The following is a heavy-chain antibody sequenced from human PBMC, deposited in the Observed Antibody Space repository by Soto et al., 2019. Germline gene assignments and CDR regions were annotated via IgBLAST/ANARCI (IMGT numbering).Heavy chain of an antibody. CDR1: GHSLAELG. J-gene: IGHJ4*02. CDR2: FDHEDGET. V-gene: IGHV1-24*01. CDR3: ARGHCSGGSCYEGLDY. Sequence: ASVKVSCKVSGHSLAELGIHWVRQAPGKGLEWMGGFDHEDGETIYAQNFQGRVTMTRDTSISTAYMELSRLRSDDTAVYYCARGHCSGGSCYEGLDYWGQGTLVTVSS. D-gene: IGHD2-15*01.